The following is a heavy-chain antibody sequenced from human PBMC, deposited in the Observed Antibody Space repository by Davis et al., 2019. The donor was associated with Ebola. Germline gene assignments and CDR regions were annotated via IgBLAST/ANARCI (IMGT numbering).Heavy chain of an antibody. CDR1: GFTFSSYW. V-gene: IGHV3-30*03. CDR3: ARIYYYYYGMDV. J-gene: IGHJ6*02. Sequence: GESLKISCAASGFTFSSYWMSWIRQAPGKGLEWVAVISYDGSNKYYADSVKGRFTISRDNSKNTLYLQMNSLRAEDTAVYYCARIYYYYYGMDVWGQGTTVTVSS. CDR2: ISYDGSNK.